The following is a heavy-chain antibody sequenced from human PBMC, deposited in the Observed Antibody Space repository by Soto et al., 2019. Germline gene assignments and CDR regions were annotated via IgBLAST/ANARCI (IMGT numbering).Heavy chain of an antibody. CDR2: IYPGDSDT. D-gene: IGHD6-13*01. CDR3: ARSAAPTGISYYYYGMDV. J-gene: IGHJ6*02. CDR1: GYSFTSYW. Sequence: GESLKISCKGSGYSFTSYWIGWVRQMPGKGLEWMGIIYPGDSDTRYSPYFQGQVTISADKSISTAYLQWSSLKASDTAMYYCARSAAPTGISYYYYGMDVWGQGTTVTVSS. V-gene: IGHV5-51*01.